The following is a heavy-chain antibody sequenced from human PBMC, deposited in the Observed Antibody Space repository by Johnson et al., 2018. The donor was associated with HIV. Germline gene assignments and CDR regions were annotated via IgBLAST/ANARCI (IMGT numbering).Heavy chain of an antibody. Sequence: VQLVESGGGLVQPGRSLRLSCAASGFTFDDYAMHWVRQAPGKGLEWVSGISWNSGSIGYADSVKGRFTISRENVKNSLYLQMNSLRAEDTAVYYCVREGVGTTCPFDIWGQGTMVTVSS. D-gene: IGHD1-26*01. V-gene: IGHV3-9*01. CDR1: GFTFDDYA. CDR2: ISWNSGSI. CDR3: VREGVGTTCPFDI. J-gene: IGHJ3*02.